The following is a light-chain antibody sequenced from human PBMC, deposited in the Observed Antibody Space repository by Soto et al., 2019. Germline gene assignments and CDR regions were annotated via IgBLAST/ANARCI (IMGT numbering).Light chain of an antibody. CDR1: SSDVGGYNH. V-gene: IGLV2-14*01. J-gene: IGLJ1*01. CDR3: SSYAGSINPYV. Sequence: QSVLTQPASVSGSPGQSITISCTGTSSDVGGYNHVSWYQQHPGKAPKLIIYEVRNRPSGVSNRLSGSKSGNTASLTISGLQADDEADYYCSSYAGSINPYVFGTGTKLTVL. CDR2: EVR.